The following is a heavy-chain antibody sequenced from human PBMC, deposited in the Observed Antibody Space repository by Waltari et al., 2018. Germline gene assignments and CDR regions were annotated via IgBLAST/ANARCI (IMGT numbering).Heavy chain of an antibody. Sequence: EVYLAESGGGLVQPGGSLRPSCVALGFPLRVYSMTGVRQAPGKGLEWVANIKFDGTGEYYVDSVRGRFTISRDNTKNSLYLQMNRLRDDDTAVYYCARGSADFVRFWDSWGQGTLVTVSS. J-gene: IGHJ4*02. V-gene: IGHV3-7*03. D-gene: IGHD3-10*01. CDR1: GFPLRVYS. CDR2: IKFDGTGE. CDR3: ARGSADFVRFWDS.